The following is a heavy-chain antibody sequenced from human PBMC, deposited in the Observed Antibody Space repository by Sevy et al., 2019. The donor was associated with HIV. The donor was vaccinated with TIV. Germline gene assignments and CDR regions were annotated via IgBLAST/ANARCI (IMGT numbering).Heavy chain of an antibody. J-gene: IGHJ4*02. D-gene: IGHD3-10*01. CDR2: ISWDGGST. V-gene: IGHV3-43*01. CDR3: AKDSYGSGSYIHFDY. Sequence: GGSLRLSCAASGFTFDDYTMHWVRQAPGKGLEWVSLISWDGGSTYYADSVKGRFTISRDNSKNSLYLQMNSLRTEDTALYYCAKDSYGSGSYIHFDYWGQGTLVTVSS. CDR1: GFTFDDYT.